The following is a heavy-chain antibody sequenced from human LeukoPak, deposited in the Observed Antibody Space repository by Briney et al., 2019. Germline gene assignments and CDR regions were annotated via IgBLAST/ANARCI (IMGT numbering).Heavy chain of an antibody. CDR2: ISYDGSNK. CDR1: GFTFSSYA. J-gene: IGHJ4*02. D-gene: IGHD6-19*01. V-gene: IGHV3-30-3*01. CDR3: ARDLAVAGTVFDY. Sequence: GGSLRLSCAASGFTFSSYAMHWVRQAPGKGLEWVAVISYDGSNKYYADSVKGRFTTSRDNSKNTLYLQMNSLRAEDTAVYYCARDLAVAGTVFDYWGQGTLVTVSS.